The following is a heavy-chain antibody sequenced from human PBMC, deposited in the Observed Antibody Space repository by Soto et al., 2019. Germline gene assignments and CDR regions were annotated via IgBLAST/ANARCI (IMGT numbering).Heavy chain of an antibody. D-gene: IGHD2-21*01. CDR2: MYNTGGT. V-gene: IGHV4-59*01. Sequence: QVQLQESGPGLVKPSETLSLTCTVSGGSISRYYWSWIRQPPGKGLEWIGYMYNTGGTVYNPSFKTRVTISVDPSKTLFSLKLNSVTPAYRAVYYWARDLWGYCGTRCSPLHVGAHGATVPFPS. CDR3: ARDLWGYCGTRCSPLHV. CDR1: GGSISRYY. J-gene: IGHJ6*02.